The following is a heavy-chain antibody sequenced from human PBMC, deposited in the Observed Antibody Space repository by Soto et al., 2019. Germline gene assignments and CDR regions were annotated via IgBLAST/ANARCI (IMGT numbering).Heavy chain of an antibody. CDR1: GFTFSGSA. V-gene: IGHV3-73*01. CDR2: IRSKPNNYAT. CDR3: TRHSIDY. J-gene: IGHJ4*02. Sequence: PGGSLRLSCAASGFTFSGSAMHWVRQASGKGLEWVGRIRSKPNNYATAYAASVKGSFIISRDDSTNTAYLQMNSLKTEDTAVYYCTRHSIDYWGQGTLVTVSS. D-gene: IGHD2-2*01.